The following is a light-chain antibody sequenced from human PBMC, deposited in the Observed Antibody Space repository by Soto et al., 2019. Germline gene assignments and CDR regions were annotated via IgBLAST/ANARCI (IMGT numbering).Light chain of an antibody. CDR1: ESISFY. Sequence: DLQMTQSPASLPASVGDRVTITCRASESISFYLNWYQHKPGKAPKLLIHAASSLQGEVPSRFSGSGSGTDFALTITNLQPEDFATYYCQQSYSSPPTFGQGTRVEIK. V-gene: IGKV1-39*01. CDR3: QQSYSSPPT. J-gene: IGKJ1*01. CDR2: AAS.